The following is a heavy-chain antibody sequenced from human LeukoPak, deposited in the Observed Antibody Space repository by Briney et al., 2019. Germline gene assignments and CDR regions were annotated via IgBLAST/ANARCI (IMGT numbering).Heavy chain of an antibody. CDR3: ARGGYYGSGSFPDY. D-gene: IGHD3-10*01. Sequence: ASVKVSCKASGYSFASFGINWVRQAPGQGLEWMGWISAYNGDTNYAQNLQGRVTMTTDTSTSTAYVDLRSLRSDDTAVYYCARGGYYGSGSFPDYWGQGTLVTVSS. CDR1: GYSFASFG. CDR2: ISAYNGDT. V-gene: IGHV1-18*01. J-gene: IGHJ4*02.